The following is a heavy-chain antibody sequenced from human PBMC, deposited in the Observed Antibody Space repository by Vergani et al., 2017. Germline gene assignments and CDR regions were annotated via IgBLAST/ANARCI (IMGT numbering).Heavy chain of an antibody. D-gene: IGHD5-12*01. CDR2: ISSSGSTI. Sequence: VQMVESGGGLVKPGGSLRLSCVASGFTFSDYYMSWIRQAPGKGLEWVSYISSSGSTIYYADSVKGRFTISRDNAKNSLYLQMNSLRAEDTAVYFCTKGSVYYHDSAGHGYDPYTGFDLWGQGTLVTVSS. V-gene: IGHV3-11*01. CDR3: TKGSVYYHDSAGHGYDPYTGFDL. J-gene: IGHJ3*01. CDR1: GFTFSDYY.